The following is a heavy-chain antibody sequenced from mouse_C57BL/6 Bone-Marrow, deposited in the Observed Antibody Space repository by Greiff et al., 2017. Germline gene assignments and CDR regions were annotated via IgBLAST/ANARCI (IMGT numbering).Heavy chain of an antibody. CDR3: ASQGE. CDR2: ISGGGGNT. CDR1: GFTFSSYT. V-gene: IGHV5-9*01. J-gene: IGHJ3*02. Sequence: EVQLVESGGGLVKPGGSLKLSCAASGFTFSSYTMSWVRQTPEKRLEWVATISGGGGNTYYPDSVKGRFTISRDNAKNNLYLQMRSLRFEGTALYNCASQGEWGQGTLVTVSA.